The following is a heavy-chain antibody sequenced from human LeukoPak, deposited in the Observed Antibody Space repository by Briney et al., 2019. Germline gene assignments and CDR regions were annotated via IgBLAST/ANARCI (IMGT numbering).Heavy chain of an antibody. J-gene: IGHJ4*02. V-gene: IGHV1-69*01. CDR1: GGTFSSYA. CDR2: IIPIFGTA. D-gene: IGHD3-16*02. Sequence: SVKVSCKASGGTFSSYAISWVRLAPGQGLEWMGGIIPIFGTANYAQKFQGRVTITADESTSTAYMELSSLRSEDTAVYYCARGTYDYVWGSYRPLFDYWGQGTLVTVSS. CDR3: ARGTYDYVWGSYRPLFDY.